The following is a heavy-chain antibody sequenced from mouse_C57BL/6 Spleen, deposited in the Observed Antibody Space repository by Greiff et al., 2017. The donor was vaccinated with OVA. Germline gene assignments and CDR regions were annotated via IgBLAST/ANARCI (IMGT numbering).Heavy chain of an antibody. J-gene: IGHJ3*01. CDR1: GYSFTGYY. CDR2: INPSTGGT. V-gene: IGHV1-43*01. D-gene: IGHD1-1*01. Sequence: VQLQQSGPELVKPGASVKISCKASGYSFTGYYMHWVKQSSEKSLEWIGEINPSTGGTSYNQKFKGKATLTVDKSSSTAYMQLKSLTSEDSAVYYCARKGYYGSSPFAYWGQGTLVTVSA. CDR3: ARKGYYGSSPFAY.